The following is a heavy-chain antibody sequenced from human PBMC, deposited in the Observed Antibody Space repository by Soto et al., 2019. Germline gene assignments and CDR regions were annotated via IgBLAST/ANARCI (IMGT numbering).Heavy chain of an antibody. D-gene: IGHD2-15*01. V-gene: IGHV3-23*01. J-gene: IGHJ5*02. Sequence: GGSLRLSCAASGFTFSTGAMNWVRQAPGKGLEWVSSISGGGGSTYYGDSVKGRFTISRDNSKNTLYLQINSLRADDTAVYYCAKQAVVVAATPWFDPWGQGTLVTVSS. CDR1: GFTFSTGA. CDR3: AKQAVVVAATPWFDP. CDR2: ISGGGGST.